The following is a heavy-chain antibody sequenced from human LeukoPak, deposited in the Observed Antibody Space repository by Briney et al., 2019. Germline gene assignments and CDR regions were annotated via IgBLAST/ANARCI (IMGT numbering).Heavy chain of an antibody. D-gene: IGHD4-17*01. V-gene: IGHV3-48*03. CDR1: GFTFSSYE. CDR2: ISSSGSTI. CDR3: ARNGHDYGDYAYLDY. Sequence: PGGSLRLSCAASGFTFSSYEMNWVRQAPGKGLEWVSYISSSGSTIYYADSVKGRFTISRDNAKNSLYLQVNSLRAEDTAVYYCARNGHDYGDYAYLDYWGQGTLVTVSS. J-gene: IGHJ4*02.